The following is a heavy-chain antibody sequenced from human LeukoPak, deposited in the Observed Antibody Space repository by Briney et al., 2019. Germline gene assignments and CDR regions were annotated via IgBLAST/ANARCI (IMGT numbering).Heavy chain of an antibody. Sequence: GGSLRLSCAASGFTFSSYAMHWVRQAPGKGLEYVSAISSNGGSTYYANSVKGRFTISRDNSKNTLYLQMGSLRAEDMAVYYCARAGIQPEYYYYYYMDVWGKGTTVTVSS. CDR1: GFTFSSYA. CDR2: ISSNGGST. V-gene: IGHV3-64*01. J-gene: IGHJ6*03. CDR3: ARAGIQPEYYYYYYMDV. D-gene: IGHD6-13*01.